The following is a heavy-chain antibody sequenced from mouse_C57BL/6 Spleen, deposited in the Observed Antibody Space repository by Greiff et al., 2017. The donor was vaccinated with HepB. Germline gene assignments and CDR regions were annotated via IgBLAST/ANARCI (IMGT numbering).Heavy chain of an antibody. CDR3: AREGWERYFDY. D-gene: IGHD3-3*01. V-gene: IGHV5-16*01. J-gene: IGHJ2*01. CDR2: INYDGSST. CDR1: GFTFSDYY. Sequence: EVMLVESEGGLVQPGSSMKLSCTASGFTFSDYYMAWVRQVPEKGLEWVANINYDGSSTYYLDSLTSRFIISRDNAKNILYLQMSSLKSEDTATYYCAREGWERYFDYWGQGTTLTVSS.